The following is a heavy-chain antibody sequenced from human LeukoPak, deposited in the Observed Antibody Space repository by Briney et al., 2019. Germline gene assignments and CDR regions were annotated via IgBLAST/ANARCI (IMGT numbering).Heavy chain of an antibody. D-gene: IGHD2-2*01. J-gene: IGHJ4*02. CDR2: VWFDGGDK. CDR3: ARDHGRGYCSSTSCYPGVDY. CDR1: VFTFSSYV. Sequence: GGSLRLSCAAPVFTFSSYVMHCVRQAPGKGLERGAVVWFDGGDKYYADSVKGRFTISRDNSKNTLYLQMNSLRAEDTAVYYCARDHGRGYCSSTSCYPGVDYWGQGTLVTVSS. V-gene: IGHV3-30*19.